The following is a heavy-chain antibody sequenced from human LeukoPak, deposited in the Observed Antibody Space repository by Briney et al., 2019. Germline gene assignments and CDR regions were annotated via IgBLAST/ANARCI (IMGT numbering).Heavy chain of an antibody. CDR3: ARGRRWYDY. V-gene: IGHV3-23*01. J-gene: IGHJ4*02. Sequence: GGSLRLSCAASGFTFSSYGMSWVRQAPGKGLEWVSAISGSGGSTYYADSVKGRFTISRDNPKNLLYLQMSSLRAEDTAMYYCARGRRWYDYWGQGTLGTVSS. CDR2: ISGSGGST. D-gene: IGHD4-23*01. CDR1: GFTFSSYG.